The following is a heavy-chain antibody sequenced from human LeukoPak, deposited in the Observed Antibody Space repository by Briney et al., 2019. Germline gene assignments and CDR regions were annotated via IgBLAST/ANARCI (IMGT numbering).Heavy chain of an antibody. D-gene: IGHD3-10*01. J-gene: IGHJ5*02. CDR1: GFTFDDYA. CDR3: AKGGRGLYNWFDP. V-gene: IGHV3-9*01. Sequence: GRSLRLSCAASGFTFDDYAMHWVRQAPGKGLEWVSGISWNSGSIGYAGSVKGRFTISRDNAKNSLYLQMNSLRAEDTALYYCAKGGRGLYNWFDPWGQGTLVTVSS. CDR2: ISWNSGSI.